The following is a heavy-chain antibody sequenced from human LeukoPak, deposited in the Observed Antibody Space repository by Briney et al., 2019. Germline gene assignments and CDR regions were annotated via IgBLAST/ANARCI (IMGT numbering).Heavy chain of an antibody. CDR1: GFTFSSYW. D-gene: IGHD2-15*01. Sequence: GGSLRLSCAASGFTFSSYWMSWVRQAPGKGLEWVSGINWNGGSTGYADSVKGRFTISRDNAKNSLYLQMNSLRAEDTALYYCARGYCSGGSCYSYYYYYYYMDVWGKGTTVTVSS. J-gene: IGHJ6*03. CDR3: ARGYCSGGSCYSYYYYYYYMDV. CDR2: INWNGGST. V-gene: IGHV3-20*04.